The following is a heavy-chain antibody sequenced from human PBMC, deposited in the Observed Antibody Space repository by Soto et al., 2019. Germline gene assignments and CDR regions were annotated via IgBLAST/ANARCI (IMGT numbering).Heavy chain of an antibody. V-gene: IGHV5-10-1*01. Sequence: PGESLKISCKGSGYSFAGYWITWVRQKPGKGLEWMGRIDPSDSYTNYSPSFQGHVTIPADKSISTAYLQWSSLKASDTAMYYCARHTSYGSGSYYRRGRYGMDVWGQGTTVTVSS. D-gene: IGHD3-10*01. CDR1: GYSFAGYW. CDR2: IDPSDSYT. CDR3: ARHTSYGSGSYYRRGRYGMDV. J-gene: IGHJ6*02.